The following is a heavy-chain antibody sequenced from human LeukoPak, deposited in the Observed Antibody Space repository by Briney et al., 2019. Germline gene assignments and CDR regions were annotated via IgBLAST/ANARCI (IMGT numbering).Heavy chain of an antibody. CDR3: ARGVVVIKTPSSALDY. CDR1: GYTFTGYY. D-gene: IGHD3-22*01. V-gene: IGHV1-2*06. J-gene: IGHJ4*02. CDR2: INPNSGGT. Sequence: ASVKVSCKAAGYTFTGYYMFWVRQAPGQGLEWMGRINPNSGGTNYAQKFQGRVTMTRDTSISTAYMELSRLRSDDTAVYYCARGVVVIKTPSSALDYWGQGTLVTVSS.